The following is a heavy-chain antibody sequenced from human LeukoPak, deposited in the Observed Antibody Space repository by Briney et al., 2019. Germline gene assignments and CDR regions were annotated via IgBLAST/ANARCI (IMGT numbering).Heavy chain of an antibody. CDR1: GFTFSNYA. Sequence: GGSLRLSCAASGFTFSNYAMNWVRQAPGRGLEWVSYISSSRSTIYYADSVKGRFTISRDNAKNSLYLQMNSLRAEDTAVYYCARAPTDDYGDYSFDYWGKGTLVTVSS. CDR3: ARAPTDDYGDYSFDY. V-gene: IGHV3-48*04. J-gene: IGHJ4*02. D-gene: IGHD4-17*01. CDR2: ISSSRSTI.